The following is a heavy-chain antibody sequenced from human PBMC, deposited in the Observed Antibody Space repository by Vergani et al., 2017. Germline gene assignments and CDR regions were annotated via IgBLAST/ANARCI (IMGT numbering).Heavy chain of an antibody. D-gene: IGHD2-8*01. CDR3: ARDESVWWFDP. CDR1: GDSVSSHSAP. J-gene: IGHJ5*02. CDR2: TYYRSKWYN. V-gene: IGHV6-1*01. Sequence: QVQLQQSGPGLVKPSQTLSLTCAISGDSVSSHSAPCNWIRQSPSRGLEWLGRTYYRSKWYNDYAVSVKSQITSNPATSTNQFSLQLNSVTPEYTAVYYCARDESVWWFDPWGQGTLVTVSS.